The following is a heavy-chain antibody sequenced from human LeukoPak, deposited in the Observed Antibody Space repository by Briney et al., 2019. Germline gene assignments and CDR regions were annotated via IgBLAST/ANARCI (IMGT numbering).Heavy chain of an antibody. Sequence: GGSLRLSCAASGFTVSTNYMSWVSHAPGKGLEWVSLIYSGGSTYYTDSVKGRFTISRDNSKNPLYLQMNSLRAEDTAVYYCARTTVTYYFDYWGQGTLVSVSS. D-gene: IGHD4-17*01. V-gene: IGHV3-66*01. CDR3: ARTTVTYYFDY. J-gene: IGHJ4*02. CDR2: IYSGGST. CDR1: GFTVSTNY.